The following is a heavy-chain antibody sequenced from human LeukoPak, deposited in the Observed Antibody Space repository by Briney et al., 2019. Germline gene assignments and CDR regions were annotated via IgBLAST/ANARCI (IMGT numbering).Heavy chain of an antibody. CDR1: GFTFSSYA. CDR3: AKDTTKWELQVILDY. CDR2: ISGSGGST. J-gene: IGHJ4*02. D-gene: IGHD1-26*01. V-gene: IGHV3-23*01. Sequence: GGSLGLSCAASGFTFSSYAMSWVRQAPGKGLEWVSAISGSGGSTYYADSVKGRFTISRDNSKNTLYLQMNSLRAEDTAVYYCAKDTTKWELQVILDYWGQGTLVTVSS.